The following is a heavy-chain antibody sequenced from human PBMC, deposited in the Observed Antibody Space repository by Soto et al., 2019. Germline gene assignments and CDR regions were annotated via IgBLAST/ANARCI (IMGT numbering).Heavy chain of an antibody. J-gene: IGHJ4*01. CDR2: VYWDDDK. CDR3: ARRGVVVVTAAFDY. D-gene: IGHD3-22*01. Sequence: QITLKESGHTLVKPTQTLTLTCTFSGFSLRTSGVGVGWIRQPPGKALEWLAIVYWDDDKRYSPSLKSRLAITKDTSKNQVVLTMTSMDPVDTATYYCARRGVVVVTAAFDYWGHGTLVTVSS. CDR1: GFSLRTSGVG. V-gene: IGHV2-5*02.